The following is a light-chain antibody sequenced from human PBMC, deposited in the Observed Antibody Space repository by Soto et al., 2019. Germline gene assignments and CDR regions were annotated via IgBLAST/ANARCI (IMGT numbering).Light chain of an antibody. Sequence: QSALTQPASVSGSPGQSITISRTGTSGDIGSYTYVSWYQQYPGKAPKLLISEVTNRPSGVSNRFSGSKSGNTASLTISGLQAEDEAHYYCSSYTTNSPPVVFGGGTKVTVL. CDR2: EVT. CDR3: SSYTTNSPPVV. V-gene: IGLV2-14*01. CDR1: SGDIGSYTY. J-gene: IGLJ2*01.